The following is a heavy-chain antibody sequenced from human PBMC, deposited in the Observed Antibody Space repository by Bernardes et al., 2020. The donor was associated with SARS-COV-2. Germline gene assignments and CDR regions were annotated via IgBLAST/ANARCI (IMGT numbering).Heavy chain of an antibody. D-gene: IGHD3-10*01. J-gene: IGHJ6*02. CDR3: AKDRYYYGSGSYPPNYYYYGMDV. CDR2: ISWNSGSI. Sequence: GGSLRLSCAASGFTFDDSAMHWVRQAPGKGLEWVSGISWNSGSIGYADSVKGRFTISRDNAKNSLYLQMNSLRAEDTALYYCAKDRYYYGSGSYPPNYYYYGMDVWGQGTTVTVSS. V-gene: IGHV3-9*01. CDR1: GFTFDDSA.